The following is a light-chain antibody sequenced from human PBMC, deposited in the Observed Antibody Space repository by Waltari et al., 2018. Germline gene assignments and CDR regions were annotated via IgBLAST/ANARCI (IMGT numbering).Light chain of an antibody. Sequence: QSALTQPASVSGSPGQSITIPCTGSSSDFGSYTFVSWYQHHPGKAPKLLIYGVNNRPSGVSNRFSGSKSGNTASLTISGLQAEDEADYYCSSYAGSVVFGGGTKLTVL. CDR1: SSDFGSYTF. CDR3: SSYAGSVV. J-gene: IGLJ3*02. CDR2: GVN. V-gene: IGLV2-23*02.